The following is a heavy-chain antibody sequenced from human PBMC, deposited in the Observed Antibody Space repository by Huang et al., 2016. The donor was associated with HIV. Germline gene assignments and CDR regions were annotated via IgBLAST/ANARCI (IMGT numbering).Heavy chain of an antibody. V-gene: IGHV1-18*01. J-gene: IGHJ3*01. Sequence: QVQLVQSGGEVMQPGASVRVSCKASGYDFGSYGMSWVRQAAGQGRGWLGWIGSDRRDTSSAKKCQGRVTMTTDTSKTTTYMELRSLRSDDTAMYYCARDPYYSNRWKRNDASFLWGQGTMITVSS. CDR1: GYDFGSYG. D-gene: IGHD4-4*01. CDR3: ARDPYYSNRWKRNDASFL. CDR2: IGSDRRDT.